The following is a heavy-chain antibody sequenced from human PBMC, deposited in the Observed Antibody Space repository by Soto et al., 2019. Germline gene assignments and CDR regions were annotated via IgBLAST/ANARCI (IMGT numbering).Heavy chain of an antibody. CDR2: IYYSGST. V-gene: IGHV4-39*07. Sequence: SETLSLTCTVSGGSISSSSYYWGWIRQPPGKGLEWIGYIYYSGSTYYNPSLKSRVTISVDTSKNQFSLKLSSVTAADTAVYYCARLVAVNFDYWGQGTLVTVSS. J-gene: IGHJ4*02. CDR1: GGSISSSSYY. CDR3: ARLVAVNFDY.